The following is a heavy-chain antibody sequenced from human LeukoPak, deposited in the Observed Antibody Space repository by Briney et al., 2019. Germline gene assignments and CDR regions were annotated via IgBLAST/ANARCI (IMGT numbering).Heavy chain of an antibody. Sequence: PSETLSLTCAVSSDSISNSAYHWGWIRQPPGRGLEWIGTIYYSRGTYYNPSLKSRVTISVDTSKNQFSLKLSSVTAADTAVYYCARVVGYSSGWYGVWGQGTLVTVSS. CDR2: IYYSRGT. CDR3: ARVVGYSSGWYGV. CDR1: SDSISNSAYH. V-gene: IGHV4-39*01. J-gene: IGHJ4*02. D-gene: IGHD6-19*01.